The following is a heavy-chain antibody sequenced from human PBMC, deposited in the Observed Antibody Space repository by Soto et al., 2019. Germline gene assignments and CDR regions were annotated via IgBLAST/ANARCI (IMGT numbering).Heavy chain of an antibody. CDR2: INAYNGNT. Sequence: QVQLVQSGAEVKKPGASVKVSCKASGYTFTSYGISWVRQAPGQGLEWMGWINAYNGNTNYAQKFQGRVTMTTDTSTSTADMELRSLRSDATAVYYCGRDVGYGLIDYWGQGTLVTVSS. V-gene: IGHV1-18*01. CDR3: GRDVGYGLIDY. J-gene: IGHJ4*02. D-gene: IGHD5-18*01. CDR1: GYTFTSYG.